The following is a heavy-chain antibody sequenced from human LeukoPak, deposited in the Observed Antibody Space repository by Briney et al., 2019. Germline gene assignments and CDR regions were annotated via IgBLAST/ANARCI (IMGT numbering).Heavy chain of an antibody. CDR3: ARFLGTVTTYYFDY. J-gene: IGHJ4*02. Sequence: PGGSLRLSCAASRFTFSSYAMHWVRQAPGKGLEWVAVISYDGSNKYYADSVKGRFTISRDNSKNTLYLQMNSLRAEDTAVYYCARFLGTVTTYYFDYWGQGTLVTVSS. CDR2: ISYDGSNK. D-gene: IGHD4-17*01. V-gene: IGHV3-30*04. CDR1: RFTFSSYA.